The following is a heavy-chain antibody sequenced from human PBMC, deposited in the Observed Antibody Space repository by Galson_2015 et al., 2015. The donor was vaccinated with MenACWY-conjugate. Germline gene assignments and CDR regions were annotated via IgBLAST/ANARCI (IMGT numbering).Heavy chain of an antibody. V-gene: IGHV3-13*04. Sequence: SLRLSCAASGFTFSSYDMHWVRQATGKGLEWVSAIGTAGDTYYPGSVKGRFTISRENAKNSLYLQMNSLRAGDTAVYYCARGGLIAVAGTRGAFDIWGQGTMVTVSS. CDR3: ARGGLIAVAGTRGAFDI. D-gene: IGHD6-19*01. CDR1: GFTFSSYD. J-gene: IGHJ3*02. CDR2: IGTAGDT.